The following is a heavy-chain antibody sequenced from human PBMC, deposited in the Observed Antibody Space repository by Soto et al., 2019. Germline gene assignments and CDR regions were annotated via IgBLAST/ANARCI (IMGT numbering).Heavy chain of an antibody. J-gene: IGHJ4*02. D-gene: IGHD5-18*01. Sequence: PGGSLRLSCAASGFTFSSYSMNWVRQAPGKGLEWVSSISSSSSYIYYADSVKGRFTISRDNAKNSLYLQMNSLRAEDTAVYYCARGMDTALSPTNFDYWGQGTLVTVSS. CDR3: ARGMDTALSPTNFDY. V-gene: IGHV3-21*01. CDR2: ISSSSSYI. CDR1: GFTFSSYS.